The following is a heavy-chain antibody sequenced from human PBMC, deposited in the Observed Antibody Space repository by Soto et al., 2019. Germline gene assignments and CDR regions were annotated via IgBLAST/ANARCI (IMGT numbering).Heavy chain of an antibody. V-gene: IGHV1-69*12. CDR1: GGTFSSYA. CDR3: ASRITIFGVVPTPIDY. CDR2: IIPIFGTA. J-gene: IGHJ4*02. D-gene: IGHD3-3*01. Sequence: QVQLVQSGAEVKKPGSSVKVSCKASGGTFSSYAISWVRQAPGQGLEWMGGIIPIFGTANYAQKFQGRVTITADESTSPAYMELSSLRSEDTAVYYCASRITIFGVVPTPIDYWGQGTLVTVSS.